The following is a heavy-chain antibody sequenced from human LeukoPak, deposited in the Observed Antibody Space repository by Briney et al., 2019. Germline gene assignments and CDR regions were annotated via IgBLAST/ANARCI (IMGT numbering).Heavy chain of an antibody. Sequence: GGSLRLSCAASGFTFSSYAMSWVRQAPGKGLEWVSAISGSGGSTYYADSVKGRCTISRDNSKNTLYLQMNSLRAEDTAVYYCAKGASWYYYDSSGYGDYWGQGTLVTVSS. CDR3: AKGASWYYYDSSGYGDY. J-gene: IGHJ4*02. CDR2: ISGSGGST. CDR1: GFTFSSYA. V-gene: IGHV3-23*01. D-gene: IGHD3-22*01.